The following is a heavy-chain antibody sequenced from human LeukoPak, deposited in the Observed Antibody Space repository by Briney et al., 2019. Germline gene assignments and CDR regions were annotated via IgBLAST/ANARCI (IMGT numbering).Heavy chain of an antibody. CDR1: GGSISSGGYY. V-gene: IGHV4-31*03. D-gene: IGHD3-10*01. CDR3: ARDRITMVRARSFYGMDV. J-gene: IGHJ6*02. CDR2: IYYSGST. Sequence: SETLSLTCTVSGGSISSGGYYWSWIRQHPGKGLEGIGYIYYSGSTYYNPSLTSRVTISVDTSKNQFSLKLSSVTAADTAVYYCARDRITMVRARSFYGMDVWGQGTTVTVSS.